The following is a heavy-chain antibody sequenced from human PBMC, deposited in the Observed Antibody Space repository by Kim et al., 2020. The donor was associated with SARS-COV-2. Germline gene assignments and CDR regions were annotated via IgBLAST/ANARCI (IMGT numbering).Heavy chain of an antibody. CDR1: GFTFSSYA. CDR2: ISGSGGST. Sequence: GGSLRLSCAASGFTFSSYAMSWVRQAPGKGLEWVSAISGSGGSTYYADSVKGRFTISRENSKNTLYLQMNSLRAEDTAVYYCAKAPGGTTALYSFDYWGQGTLVTVSS. CDR3: AKAPGGTTALYSFDY. J-gene: IGHJ4*02. D-gene: IGHD4-17*01. V-gene: IGHV3-23*01.